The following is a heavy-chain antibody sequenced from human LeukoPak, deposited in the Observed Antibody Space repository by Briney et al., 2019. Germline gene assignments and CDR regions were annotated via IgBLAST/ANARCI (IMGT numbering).Heavy chain of an antibody. CDR1: GFTFSSYS. Sequence: GGSLRLSCAASGFTFSSYSMNWVRQAPGKGLEWVSSISSSSSYIYYADSVKGRFTISRHNAKNSLYLQMNSLRAEDTAVYYCAGYYDSSGYFDYWGQGTLVTVSS. V-gene: IGHV3-21*01. J-gene: IGHJ4*02. D-gene: IGHD3-22*01. CDR3: AGYYDSSGYFDY. CDR2: ISSSSSYI.